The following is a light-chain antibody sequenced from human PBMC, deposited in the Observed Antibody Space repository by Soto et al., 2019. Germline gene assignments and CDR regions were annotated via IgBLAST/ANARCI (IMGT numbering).Light chain of an antibody. V-gene: IGKV1-39*01. Sequence: DIQMTQSPSSLSASVGDRVTITCRASQSISSYLNWYQQKPGKAPKLLIYAASSLQSGVPSRFSGSGSGTDFTLTISSLQPEDFATYSCQQSYSTPRLTFGGGTKVDIK. J-gene: IGKJ4*01. CDR1: QSISSY. CDR3: QQSYSTPRLT. CDR2: AAS.